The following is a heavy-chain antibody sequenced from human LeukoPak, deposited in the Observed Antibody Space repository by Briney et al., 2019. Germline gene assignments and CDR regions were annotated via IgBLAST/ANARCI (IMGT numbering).Heavy chain of an antibody. CDR1: GFTVSSNY. CDR3: ARAPIFQSPGGWYFDL. Sequence: GGSLRLSCAASGFTVSSNYMSWVRQAPGKGLEWVAVITYDGSNKYYADSVKGRFTISRDNSKNTLYVQVNNLRSEDTAVYFCARAPIFQSPGGWYFDLWGRGTLVTVSS. V-gene: IGHV3-30-3*01. D-gene: IGHD3-9*01. J-gene: IGHJ2*01. CDR2: ITYDGSNK.